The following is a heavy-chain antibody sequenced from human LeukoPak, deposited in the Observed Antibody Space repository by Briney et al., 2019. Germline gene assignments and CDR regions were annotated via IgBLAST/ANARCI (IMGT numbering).Heavy chain of an antibody. J-gene: IGHJ4*02. CDR3: ARIDSSGWYRMGD. V-gene: IGHV4-39*07. CDR2: IYYSGST. CDR1: GGSISSSSYY. Sequence: SETLSLTCTVSGGSISSSSYYWGWIRQPPGKGLEWIGSIYYSGSTYYNPSLKSRVTISVDTSKNQFSLKLSSVTAADTAVYYCARIDSSGWYRMGDWGQGTLVTVSS. D-gene: IGHD6-19*01.